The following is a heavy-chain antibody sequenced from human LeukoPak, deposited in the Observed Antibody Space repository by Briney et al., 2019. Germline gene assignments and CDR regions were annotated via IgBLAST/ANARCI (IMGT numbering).Heavy chain of an antibody. CDR3: ARGGSGYYYANLDY. Sequence: SETLSLTCTVSGGSISRYYWSWIRQPPGKGLEWIGYKDYSGSTNYNRSLKSRVTISVDTSKNQFSLKLSSVTAADTAVYYCARGGSGYYYANLDYWGQGTLVTVSS. CDR1: GGSISRYY. D-gene: IGHD3-22*01. V-gene: IGHV4-59*01. CDR2: KDYSGST. J-gene: IGHJ4*02.